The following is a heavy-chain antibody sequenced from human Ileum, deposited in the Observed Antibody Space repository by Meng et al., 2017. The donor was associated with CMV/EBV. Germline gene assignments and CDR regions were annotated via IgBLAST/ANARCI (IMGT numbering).Heavy chain of an antibody. CDR2: IYSGASST. CDR1: GFTFSSYA. CDR3: AKDLGIIVGATDY. J-gene: IGHJ4*02. V-gene: IGHV3-23*03. D-gene: IGHD1-26*01. Sequence: GESLKISCAASGFTFSSYAMNWVRQAPGKGLEWVSFIYSGASSTQYADSVKGRFTISRDNSKNTLYLQMNSLRAEDTAVYYCAKDLGIIVGATDYWGQGTLVTVSS.